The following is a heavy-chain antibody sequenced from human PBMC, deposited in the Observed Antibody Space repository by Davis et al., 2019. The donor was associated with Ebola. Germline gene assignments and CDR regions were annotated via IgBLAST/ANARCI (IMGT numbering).Heavy chain of an antibody. Sequence: GESLKISCAASGFTFSRYAMSWVRQAPGKGLEWVSGLSGKGYSTYYADSVKGRFTISRDNSKNTLYLQMNSLRAEDTAVYYCAKEQRYSSGWPLGNWFDPWGQGTLVTVSS. CDR2: LSGKGYST. V-gene: IGHV3-23*01. D-gene: IGHD6-19*01. J-gene: IGHJ5*02. CDR1: GFTFSRYA. CDR3: AKEQRYSSGWPLGNWFDP.